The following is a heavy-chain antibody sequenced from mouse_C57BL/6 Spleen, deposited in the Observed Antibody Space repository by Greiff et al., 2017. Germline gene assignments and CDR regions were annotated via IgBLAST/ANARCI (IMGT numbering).Heavy chain of an antibody. CDR1: GYSITSGYD. V-gene: IGHV3-1*01. CDR2: ISYSGST. Sequence: EVQLKESGPGMVKPSQSLSLTCTVTGYSITSGYDWHWIRHFPGNKLEWMGYISYSGSTNYNPSLKSRISITHDTSKNHFFLKLNSVTTEDTATYYCARGYDYDFDYWGQGTTLTVSS. CDR3: ARGYDYDFDY. D-gene: IGHD2-4*01. J-gene: IGHJ2*01.